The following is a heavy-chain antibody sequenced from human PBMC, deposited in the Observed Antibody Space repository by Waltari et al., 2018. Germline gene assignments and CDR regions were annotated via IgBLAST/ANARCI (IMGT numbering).Heavy chain of an antibody. CDR1: GGTFSSYA. V-gene: IGHV1-69*01. Sequence: QVQLVQSGAEVKKPGSSVKVSCKASGGTFSSYAISWVRQAPGQGLECMGGISPIFGTANYAQKCQGRVTITADESTSTAYMELSSLRSEDTAVYYCARDAVTTYLGLDYWGQGTLVTVSS. D-gene: IGHD4-17*01. CDR2: ISPIFGTA. J-gene: IGHJ4*02. CDR3: ARDAVTTYLGLDY.